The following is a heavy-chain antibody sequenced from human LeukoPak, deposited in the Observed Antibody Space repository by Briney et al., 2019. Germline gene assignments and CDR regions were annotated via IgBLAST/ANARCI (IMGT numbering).Heavy chain of an antibody. Sequence: GGSLRLSCAASGFTFSSYWMSWVRQAPGKGLEWVANIKQDGSEKYYVDSVKGRFTISRDNAKNSLYLQMNSLGAEDTAVYYCAKDGVVVTATPEDDYYYYMDVWGKGTTVTISS. CDR3: AKDGVVVTATPEDDYYYYMDV. J-gene: IGHJ6*03. D-gene: IGHD2-21*02. V-gene: IGHV3-7*01. CDR2: IKQDGSEK. CDR1: GFTFSSYW.